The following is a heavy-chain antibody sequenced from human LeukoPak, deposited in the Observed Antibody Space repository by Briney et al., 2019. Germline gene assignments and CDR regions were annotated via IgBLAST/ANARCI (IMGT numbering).Heavy chain of an antibody. Sequence: GRSLRLSCAASGFTFSSYGMHWVRQAPGKGLEWVAVIWYDGSNKYYADSVKGRFTISRDNSKNTLYLQMNSLRAEDTAVYYCARDEASFGFDYWGQGTLVTVSS. V-gene: IGHV3-33*01. CDR1: GFTFSSYG. D-gene: IGHD2-15*01. CDR3: ARDEASFGFDY. J-gene: IGHJ4*02. CDR2: IWYDGSNK.